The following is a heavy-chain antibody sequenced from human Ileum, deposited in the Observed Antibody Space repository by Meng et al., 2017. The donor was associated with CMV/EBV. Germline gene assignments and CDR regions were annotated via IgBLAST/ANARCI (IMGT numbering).Heavy chain of an antibody. CDR1: GFTFSNAW. J-gene: IGHJ4*02. V-gene: IGHV3-15*01. CDR2: IKSKTDGGTT. D-gene: IGHD1-7*01. Sequence: GGSLRLSCAASGFTFSNAWMSWVRQAPGKGLEWVGRIKSKTDGGTTDYVAPVKGRFSISRDDSKNTLYLQMNSLQTEDTAVYYCSGHYGNYKGNGWGQGTLVTVSS. CDR3: SGHYGNYKGNG.